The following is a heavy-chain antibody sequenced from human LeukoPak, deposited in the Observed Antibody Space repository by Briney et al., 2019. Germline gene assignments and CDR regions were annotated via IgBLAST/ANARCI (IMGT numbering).Heavy chain of an antibody. J-gene: IGHJ4*02. D-gene: IGHD3-10*01. CDR3: AREQKLYDGSGSSTFDF. CDR1: GFTFSDSY. V-gene: IGHV3-11*05. Sequence: GGSLRLSCAASGFTFSDSYMSWIRQAPGKGLEWVSYISRSSSSTKYADSVKGRFTISRDSAKNSLYLQMNSLRAEDTAVYYCAREQKLYDGSGSSTFDFWGQGTLVTVSS. CDR2: ISRSSSST.